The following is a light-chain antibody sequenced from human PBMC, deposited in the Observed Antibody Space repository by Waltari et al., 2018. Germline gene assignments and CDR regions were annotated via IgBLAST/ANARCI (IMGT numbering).Light chain of an antibody. CDR3: GSYTARSTYV. CDR1: NSDVGGYNY. J-gene: IGLJ1*01. V-gene: IGLV2-14*03. Sequence: QSALTQPASVSGSPGQSITISCTGANSDVGGYNYVSWYQQYPGKAPKLIIYDVTQRPSGISNRCSGSKSGNTASLTISGLQTEDEAYYHCGSYTARSTYVFGTGTKVTVL. CDR2: DVT.